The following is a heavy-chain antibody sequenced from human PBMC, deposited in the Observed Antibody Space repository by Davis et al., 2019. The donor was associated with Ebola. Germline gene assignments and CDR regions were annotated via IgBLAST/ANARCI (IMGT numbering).Heavy chain of an antibody. Sequence: GESLKISCVASEFTFSSYAMHCLRQAPGQGLEWVAVISYDGINKYYADSVKGRFTISRDNSKNTLYLQMNSLRAEDTAVYYCPRDPVSGNSRYGMDVWGKGTTVTVSS. D-gene: IGHD4-23*01. CDR2: ISYDGINK. CDR1: EFTFSSYA. V-gene: IGHV3-30-3*01. J-gene: IGHJ6*04. CDR3: PRDPVSGNSRYGMDV.